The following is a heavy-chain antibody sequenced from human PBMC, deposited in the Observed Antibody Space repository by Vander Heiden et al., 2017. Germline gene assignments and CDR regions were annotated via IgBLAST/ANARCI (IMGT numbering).Heavy chain of an antibody. CDR3: AKAAPTANSSKLKSYYHYALDV. D-gene: IGHD2-2*01. Sequence: EWVSAISGSGGRAYYADSVKGRFTISRDNSKNTLSLQMNSLTAVDTAVYYCAKAAPTANSSKLKSYYHYALDVWGPGTTVAVSS. V-gene: IGHV3-23*01. J-gene: IGHJ6*02. CDR2: ISGSGGRA.